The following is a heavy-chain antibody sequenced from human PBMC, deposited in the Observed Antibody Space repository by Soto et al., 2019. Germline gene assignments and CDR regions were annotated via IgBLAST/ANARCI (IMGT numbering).Heavy chain of an antibody. D-gene: IGHD6-6*01. J-gene: IGHJ4*02. CDR3: ARPGLTASSSFDY. Sequence: PGESLKISCKGSGYSFTSFWMGWVRQMPGKGLEWMAIIYPDDSDTRYSPSFQGQVTISADKSINTAYLQWSSLKASDSAMYYCARPGLTASSSFDYWGQGTLVTVYS. CDR1: GYSFTSFW. CDR2: IYPDDSDT. V-gene: IGHV5-51*01.